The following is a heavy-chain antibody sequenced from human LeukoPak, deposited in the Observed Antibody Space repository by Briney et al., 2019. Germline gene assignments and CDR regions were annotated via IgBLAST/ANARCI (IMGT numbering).Heavy chain of an antibody. CDR3: ARDMEQGVSYFDS. J-gene: IGHJ4*02. V-gene: IGHV3-66*01. CDR2: IYSGGST. D-gene: IGHD1/OR15-1a*01. Sequence: GGSLRLSCAASGFTVSSNYMSWVRQAAGKGLEWVSVIYSGGSTYYADSVKGRFTISRDNSENTMYLQMNSLRDDDTAVYYCARDMEQGVSYFDSWGQGTLVTVSS. CDR1: GFTVSSNY.